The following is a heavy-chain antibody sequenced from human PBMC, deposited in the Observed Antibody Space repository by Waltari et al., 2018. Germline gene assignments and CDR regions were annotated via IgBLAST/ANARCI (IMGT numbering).Heavy chain of an antibody. D-gene: IGHD3-10*01. V-gene: IGHV4-34*01. J-gene: IGHJ4*02. CDR2: LNHSGST. CDR1: GGSFSGYY. CDR3: ARGPRGGSGSYRYRGPFDY. Sequence: QVQLQQWGAGLLKPSETLSLTCAVYGGSFSGYYWSWIRQPPGKGLEWIGELNHSGSTNYSPSLKRRVTISVDTSKNQFSLKLSSVTAADTAVYYCARGPRGGSGSYRYRGPFDYWGQGTLVTVSS.